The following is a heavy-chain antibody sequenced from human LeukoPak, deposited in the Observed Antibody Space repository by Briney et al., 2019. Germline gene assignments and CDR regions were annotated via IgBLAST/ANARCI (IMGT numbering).Heavy chain of an antibody. J-gene: IGHJ4*02. CDR2: ISSSSRYI. CDR3: ARWDNEYCSSTSCYRGGYYFDY. D-gene: IGHD2-2*02. CDR1: GFTFSSYS. Sequence: GGSLRLSCAASGFTFSSYSMNWVRQAPGKGLEWVSSISSSSRYIYYADSVKGRFTISRDNAKNSLYLQMNSLRAEDTAVYYCARWDNEYCSSTSCYRGGYYFDYWGQGTLVTVSS. V-gene: IGHV3-21*01.